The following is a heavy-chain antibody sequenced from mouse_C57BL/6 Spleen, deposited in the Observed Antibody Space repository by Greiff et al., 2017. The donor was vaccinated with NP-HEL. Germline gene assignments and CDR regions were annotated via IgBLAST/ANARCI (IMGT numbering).Heavy chain of an antibody. V-gene: IGHV5-17*01. Sequence: EVMLVESGGGLVKPGGSLKLSCAASGFTFSDYGMHWVRQAPEKGLEWVAYISSGSSTIYYADTVKGRFTISRDNAKNTLFLQMTSLRSEDTAMYYCARRPIPTLAMDYWGQGTSVTVSS. J-gene: IGHJ4*01. CDR2: ISSGSSTI. CDR3: ARRPIPTLAMDY. D-gene: IGHD5-1-1*01. CDR1: GFTFSDYG.